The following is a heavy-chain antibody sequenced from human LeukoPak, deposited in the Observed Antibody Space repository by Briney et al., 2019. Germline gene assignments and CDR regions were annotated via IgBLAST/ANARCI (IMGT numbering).Heavy chain of an antibody. Sequence: GGSLRLSCAASGFTFSDYYMSWIRQAPGKGLEWVSYISSSGSTIYYADSVKGRFTISRDNAKNSLYLQMNSLRAEDTAAYYCARGIGVVVVADNFDYWGQGTLVTVSS. CDR1: GFTFSDYY. CDR3: ARGIGVVVVADNFDY. J-gene: IGHJ4*02. CDR2: ISSSGSTI. V-gene: IGHV3-11*01. D-gene: IGHD2-15*01.